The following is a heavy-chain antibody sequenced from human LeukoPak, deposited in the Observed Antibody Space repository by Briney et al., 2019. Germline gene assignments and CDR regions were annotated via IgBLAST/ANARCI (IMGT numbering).Heavy chain of an antibody. CDR3: ARDCPYGSGSHWFDP. D-gene: IGHD3-10*01. J-gene: IGHJ5*02. V-gene: IGHV1-18*01. Sequence: ASVKVSCKASGYTFTSYGISWVRQAPGQGLEWMGWISAYNGNTNYAQKLQGRVTMTTDTSTSTAYMELRSLRSDDTAVYYCARDCPYGSGSHWFDPWGQGTLVTVSS. CDR2: ISAYNGNT. CDR1: GYTFTSYG.